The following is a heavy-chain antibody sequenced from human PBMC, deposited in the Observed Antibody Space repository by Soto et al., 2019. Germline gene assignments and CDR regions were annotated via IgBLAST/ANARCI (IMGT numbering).Heavy chain of an antibody. J-gene: IGHJ4*02. V-gene: IGHV4-4*02. CDR1: GSSISSSNW. D-gene: IGHD6-25*01. CDR2: MYHSGNT. Sequence: SETLSLTCAVSGSSISSSNWWSWVRQSPGKGLEWIGEMYHSGNTNYNPSLKSRVTISVDKSKNQFSLNLTSVTAADTAVYYCARTRLDCRISSCYEYWGEGTLVTVSS. CDR3: ARTRLDCRISSCYEY.